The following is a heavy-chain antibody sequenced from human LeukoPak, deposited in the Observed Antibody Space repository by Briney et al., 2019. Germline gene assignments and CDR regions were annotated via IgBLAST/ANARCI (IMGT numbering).Heavy chain of an antibody. D-gene: IGHD3-10*01. CDR1: GFTFSSYS. Sequence: NPGGSLRLSCAASGFTFSSYSMNWVRQAPGKGLEWVSSISSSSSYIYYADSVKGRFTISRDNAKNSLYLQMNSLRAEDTAVYYCARVLGFGERGADYWGQGTLVTVSS. CDR3: ARVLGFGERGADY. J-gene: IGHJ4*02. CDR2: ISSSSSYI. V-gene: IGHV3-21*01.